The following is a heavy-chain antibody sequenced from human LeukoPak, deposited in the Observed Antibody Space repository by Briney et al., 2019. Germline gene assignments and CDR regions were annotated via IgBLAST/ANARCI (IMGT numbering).Heavy chain of an antibody. D-gene: IGHD3-10*01. Sequence: SETLSLTCTVSGVSISSYYWSWIRQPPGKGLEWIGYIYYSGSTNYNPSLKSRVTISVDTSKNQFSLKLNSVTAADTAVYYCARHYGPWGQGTLVTVSS. CDR1: GVSISSYY. CDR3: ARHYGP. V-gene: IGHV4-59*08. CDR2: IYYSGST. J-gene: IGHJ5*02.